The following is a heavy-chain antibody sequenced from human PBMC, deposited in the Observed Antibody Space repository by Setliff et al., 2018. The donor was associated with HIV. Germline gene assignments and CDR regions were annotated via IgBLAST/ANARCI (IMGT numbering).Heavy chain of an antibody. J-gene: IGHJ4*02. D-gene: IGHD6-19*01. CDR3: AREGLSGWYDSDS. CDR1: GFSFSDYS. V-gene: IGHV3-11*04. Sequence: GESLKISCVASGFSFSDYSMNWIRQAPGKGLEWVSYISSSGRTTDYADSLKGRFTISRDNAKKSLYLQMTSLRAEDTAVYYCAREGLSGWYDSDSWGQGRLVTVSS. CDR2: ISSSGRTT.